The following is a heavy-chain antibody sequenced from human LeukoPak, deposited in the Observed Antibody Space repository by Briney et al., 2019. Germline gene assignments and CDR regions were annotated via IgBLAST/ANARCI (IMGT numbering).Heavy chain of an antibody. J-gene: IGHJ5*02. CDR2: IFHSGHS. Sequence: PSQTLSLTCAVSGDSICSGDYSWSWIRQPSGKGLEWIGYIFHSGHSFYNPSLKSRITISVDKSKNQFSLRLTSVTAADTAVYYCARELWFVNAPGSWFDPWGQGTLVTVSS. CDR1: GDSICSGDYS. V-gene: IGHV4-30-2*01. D-gene: IGHD3-10*01. CDR3: ARELWFVNAPGSWFDP.